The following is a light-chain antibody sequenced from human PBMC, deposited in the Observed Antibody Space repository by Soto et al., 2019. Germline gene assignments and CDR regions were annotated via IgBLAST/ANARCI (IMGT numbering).Light chain of an antibody. CDR2: DAS. J-gene: IGKJ4*01. V-gene: IGKV1-33*01. CDR3: HQYDNLPFT. Sequence: DIQMTQSPSSLSASVGDRVTITCQASQDISNYLNWYQQKPGKAPKLLIYDASNLETGVPSRFSGSESGTDFTFTISSLQPEDIATYYCHQYDNLPFTFGGGTKVEIK. CDR1: QDISNY.